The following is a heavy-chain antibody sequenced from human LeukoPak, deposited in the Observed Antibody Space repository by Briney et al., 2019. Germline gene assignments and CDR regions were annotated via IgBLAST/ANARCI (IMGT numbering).Heavy chain of an antibody. V-gene: IGHV1-2*02. CDR2: INPNSGGT. CDR1: GYTFTGYY. CDR3: ARGQYNYGRDWFDP. J-gene: IGHJ5*02. Sequence: ASVKVSCKASGYTFTGYYMHWVRQAPGQGLEWMGWINPNSGGTNYAQKFQGRVTMTRDTSISTAYMELSRLRSDDTAVYYCARGQYNYGRDWFDPWGQGTLVTVSS. D-gene: IGHD5-18*01.